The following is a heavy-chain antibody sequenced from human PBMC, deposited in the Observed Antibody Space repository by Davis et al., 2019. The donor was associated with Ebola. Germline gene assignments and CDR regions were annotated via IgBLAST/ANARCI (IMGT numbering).Heavy chain of an antibody. Sequence: SVKVSCKASGGTFSSYAISWVRQAPGQGLEWMGGIIPIFGTANYAQKFQGRVTITADESTSTAYMELSSLRSEDTAVYYCAASTLGYCSGGSCYSLFDYWGQGTLVTVSS. V-gene: IGHV1-69*13. D-gene: IGHD2-15*01. CDR2: IIPIFGTA. CDR1: GGTFSSYA. CDR3: AASTLGYCSGGSCYSLFDY. J-gene: IGHJ4*02.